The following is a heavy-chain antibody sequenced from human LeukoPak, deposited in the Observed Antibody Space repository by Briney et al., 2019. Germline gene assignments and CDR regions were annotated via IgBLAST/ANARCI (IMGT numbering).Heavy chain of an antibody. D-gene: IGHD2-2*01. CDR2: ISTYNGDT. CDR3: ARDFPASGGRSLTSRVFDY. Sequence: ASVKVSCKASGYTFTASYMHWVRQAPGQGLEWMGWISTYNGDTNYAQKLQGRVTMTTDTSTSTAYMELRSLRSDDTAVYYCARDFPASGGRSLTSRVFDYWGQGTLVTVSS. J-gene: IGHJ4*02. CDR1: GYTFTASY. V-gene: IGHV1-18*04.